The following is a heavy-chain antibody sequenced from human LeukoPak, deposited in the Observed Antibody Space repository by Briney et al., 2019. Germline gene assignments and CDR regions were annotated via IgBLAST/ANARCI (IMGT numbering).Heavy chain of an antibody. CDR2: ISGGGGST. Sequence: PGGSLRLSCAASGFTFSSYAMSWVRQAPGKGLEWVSSISGGGGSTYYSDSVKGRFTISRDNSKNTLYLQLNSLRAEDTAVYYCAKDRSSGWYDAFDIWGQGTMVIVSS. V-gene: IGHV3-23*01. J-gene: IGHJ3*02. CDR3: AKDRSSGWYDAFDI. D-gene: IGHD6-19*01. CDR1: GFTFSSYA.